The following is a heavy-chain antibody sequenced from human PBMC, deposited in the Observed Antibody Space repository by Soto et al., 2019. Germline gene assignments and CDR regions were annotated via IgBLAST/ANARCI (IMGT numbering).Heavy chain of an antibody. CDR3: TRANWYSEY. D-gene: IGHD7-27*01. J-gene: IGHJ4*02. CDR2: IYYNGNT. V-gene: IGHV4-59*11. Sequence: QVQLQESGPGLVKPSETLSLTCTVSGGSISNHYWSWIRQPPGKGLEWIGYIYYNGNTNYNPPLKSPPTTSVDTSKNQNSLKLSSGTAADTAVYYCTRANWYSEYWGQGTLVTVPS. CDR1: GGSISNHY.